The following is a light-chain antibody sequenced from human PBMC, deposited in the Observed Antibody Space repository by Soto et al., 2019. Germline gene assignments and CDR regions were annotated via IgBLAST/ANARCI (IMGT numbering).Light chain of an antibody. CDR2: DAS. J-gene: IGKJ5*01. CDR1: QDISNY. V-gene: IGKV1-33*01. Sequence: DIQMSQSPSSLSASVGDRVTITCQASQDISNYLNWYQQKPGKAPKLLIYDASNFETGVPSRFSGSGSGTDFTFTISSLPPEDIATYYCQQYDNLITFGQGTRLEIK. CDR3: QQYDNLIT.